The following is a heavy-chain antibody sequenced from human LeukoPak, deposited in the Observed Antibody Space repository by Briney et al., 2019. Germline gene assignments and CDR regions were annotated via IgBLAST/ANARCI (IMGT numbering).Heavy chain of an antibody. D-gene: IGHD3-16*02. V-gene: IGHV4-30-4*01. J-gene: IGHJ4*02. Sequence: SETLSPTCTVSGGSISSGGYYWSWIRQPPGKGLEWIGYIYYSGTIYYNPSLKSRVTISVDTSKNQFSLKLSSVTAADTAVYYCASFYQVYYFDYWGQGTLVTVSS. CDR2: IYYSGTI. CDR3: ASFYQVYYFDY. CDR1: GGSISSGGYY.